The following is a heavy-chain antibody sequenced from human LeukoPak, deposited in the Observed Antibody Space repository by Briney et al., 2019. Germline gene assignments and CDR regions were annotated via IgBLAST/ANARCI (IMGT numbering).Heavy chain of an antibody. CDR2: ISYDGSNK. V-gene: IGHV3-30-3*01. Sequence: PGGSLRLSCTASGFTFSSYAMHWVRQAPGKGLEWVAIISYDGSNKYYADSVKGRFTISRDNAKNSLYLQMDSLRAEDTAVYYCARDFDRAGDYHHFDYWGQETLVTVSS. J-gene: IGHJ4*02. CDR1: GFTFSSYA. CDR3: ARDFDRAGDYHHFDY. D-gene: IGHD3-9*01.